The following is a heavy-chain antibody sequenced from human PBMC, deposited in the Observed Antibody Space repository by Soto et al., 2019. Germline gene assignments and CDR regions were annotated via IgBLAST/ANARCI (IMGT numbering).Heavy chain of an antibody. Sequence: SETLSLTCAVYGCSFSGYYLSWIRPPPGKGLEWIGEINHSGSTNYNPSLKSRVTISVDTSKNQFSLKLSSVTAADTAVYYCARAKGNDYRLFDYWGQGTLVTVSS. V-gene: IGHV4-34*01. D-gene: IGHD4-4*01. J-gene: IGHJ4*02. CDR2: INHSGST. CDR1: GCSFSGYY. CDR3: ARAKGNDYRLFDY.